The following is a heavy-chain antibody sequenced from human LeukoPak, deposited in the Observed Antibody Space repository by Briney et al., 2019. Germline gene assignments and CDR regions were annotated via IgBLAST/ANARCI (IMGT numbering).Heavy chain of an antibody. Sequence: SETLSLTCTVSGYSISSGYYWGWSRQPPGKGLEWIGSIYHNGSTYYNPSLKSRVTISVDTSKNQFSLKLSSVTAADTAVYYCARGGYYDILTGYYTYYFDYWGQGTLVTVSS. CDR3: ARGGYYDILTGYYTYYFDY. CDR1: GYSISSGYY. V-gene: IGHV4-38-2*02. J-gene: IGHJ4*02. D-gene: IGHD3-9*01. CDR2: IYHNGST.